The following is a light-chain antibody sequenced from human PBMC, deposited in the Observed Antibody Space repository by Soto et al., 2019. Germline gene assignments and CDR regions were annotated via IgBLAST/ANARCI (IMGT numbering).Light chain of an antibody. Sequence: QSVLTQPASVSGSPGQSITISCTGTSSDFGSYNLVSWYQHHPGKAPKLMIYEVSKRPSGVSNRFSGSKSGNTASLTISGLQAEDEADYYCCSYAGSSTFPYVFGTGTKVTVL. CDR2: EVS. CDR1: SSDFGSYNL. J-gene: IGLJ1*01. V-gene: IGLV2-23*02. CDR3: CSYAGSSTFPYV.